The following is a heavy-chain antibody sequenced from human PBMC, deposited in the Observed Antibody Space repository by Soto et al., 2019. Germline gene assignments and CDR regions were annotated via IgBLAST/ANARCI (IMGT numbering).Heavy chain of an antibody. Sequence: QVQLVQSGAEVKKPGSSVKVSCKSSGGPFGSYAISWVRQAPGQGLEWMGGVIPIFGTPHYAQKFHGRVTITADIPTSTAYLELSSLKSADTAVYYCAKIRWTISLQEEDAIWGQGTLVTVSS. V-gene: IGHV1-69*06. J-gene: IGHJ4*02. CDR2: VIPIFGTP. D-gene: IGHD2-15*01. CDR1: GGPFGSYA. CDR3: AKIRWTISLQEEDAI.